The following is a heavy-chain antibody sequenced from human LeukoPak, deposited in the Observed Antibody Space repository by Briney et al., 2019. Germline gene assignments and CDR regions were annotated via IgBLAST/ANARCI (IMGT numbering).Heavy chain of an antibody. CDR1: GFTFSSYG. D-gene: IGHD3-22*01. CDR3: ARDIMRRRKYYYDSSGSDAFDI. Sequence: GGSLRLSCAASGFTFSSYGMHWVHQAPGKGLEWVAFIRYDGSNKYYADSVKGRFTISRDNSKNTLYLQMNSLRAEDTAVYYCARDIMRRRKYYYDSSGSDAFDIWGQGTMVTVSS. J-gene: IGHJ3*02. V-gene: IGHV3-30*02. CDR2: IRYDGSNK.